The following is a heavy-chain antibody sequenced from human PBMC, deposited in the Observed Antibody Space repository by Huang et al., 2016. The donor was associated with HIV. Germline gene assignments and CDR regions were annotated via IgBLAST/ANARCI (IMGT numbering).Heavy chain of an antibody. J-gene: IGHJ3*02. CDR1: GYTLTELS. CDR3: ATGFDTYYDI. V-gene: IGHV1-24*01. Sequence: QVQLVQSGAEVKKPGASVKVSCKVSGYTLTELSIQWVRQAPGKGREGKGGCAPEQGETNYAQTVQGRVTMTEDTSTDTAYMELNSLRSEDTAVYYCATGFDTYYDIWGQGTMVIASS. CDR2: CAPEQGET. D-gene: IGHD2-21*01.